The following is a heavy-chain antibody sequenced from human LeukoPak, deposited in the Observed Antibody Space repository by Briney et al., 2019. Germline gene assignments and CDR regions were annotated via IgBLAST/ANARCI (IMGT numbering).Heavy chain of an antibody. CDR2: ISITSNTI. Sequence: PGGSLRLSCAASGFSFRDYEMNWVRQAPGKGLEWVSYISITSNTIHYADSVKGRFTISRDNSKNTLYLQMNNLRVEDTAVYYCARYHTALNYWGQGTLVTASS. V-gene: IGHV3-48*03. CDR3: ARYHTALNY. J-gene: IGHJ4*02. CDR1: GFSFRDYE. D-gene: IGHD5-18*01.